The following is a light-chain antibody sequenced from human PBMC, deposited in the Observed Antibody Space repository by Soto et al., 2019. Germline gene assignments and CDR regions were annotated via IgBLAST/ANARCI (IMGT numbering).Light chain of an antibody. CDR1: QSVSNF. Sequence: EVVLTQSPATLSLSPGERATLSCRASQSVSNFLAWSQQKPGQSPRLLMYDASNRPAGITARFSGSGSGTDVTITISSLEPEDLGVYYCQQRSSWPLTFGGGTKVEIK. CDR3: QQRSSWPLT. V-gene: IGKV3-11*01. J-gene: IGKJ4*01. CDR2: DAS.